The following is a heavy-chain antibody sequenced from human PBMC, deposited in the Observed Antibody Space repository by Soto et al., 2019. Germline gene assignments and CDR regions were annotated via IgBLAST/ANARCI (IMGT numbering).Heavy chain of an antibody. J-gene: IGHJ4*02. D-gene: IGHD2-21*01. CDR3: ARSLLQGDF. V-gene: IGHV1-46*01. CDR2: INPNGGST. CDR1: GYTFIHYY. Sequence: QVQLVQSGAEVKKPGASVKVSCKASGYTFIHYYIHWVRQAPGQGLEWMAIINPNGGSTNYAQKFPGRVTVTSDTSTTTVSMDLNSLGSDDTAVYFCARSLLQGDFWGQGTLFTVSS.